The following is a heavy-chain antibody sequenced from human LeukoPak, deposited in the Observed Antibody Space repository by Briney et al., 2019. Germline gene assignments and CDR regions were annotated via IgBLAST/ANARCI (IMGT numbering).Heavy chain of an antibody. Sequence: PGGSLRLPCAASGFTFSSYWMSWVRQAPGKGLEWVANIRQDGSEKYYVDSVKGQFTISRDNAKNSLYLQMTSLRAEDTAVYYCARENRSTSCCFDYWGQGTLVTVSS. CDR3: ARENRSTSCCFDY. CDR1: GFTFSSYW. D-gene: IGHD2-2*01. CDR2: IRQDGSEK. J-gene: IGHJ4*02. V-gene: IGHV3-7*01.